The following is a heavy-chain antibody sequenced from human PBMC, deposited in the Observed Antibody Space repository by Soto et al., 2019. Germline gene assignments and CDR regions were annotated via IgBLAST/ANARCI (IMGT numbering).Heavy chain of an antibody. CDR1: GFIFSNYA. CDR2: ISGPGDST. J-gene: IGHJ4*02. Sequence: EVQLLESGGGLVQPGGSLRLSCAASGFIFSNYAMSWVRQAPGKGLEWVSAISGPGDSTYFADSAKGRFTISRDNSENTLYLQMNSLRAEDTAVYYCAKEGRSVGASSFDYWGQGTLVTVSS. D-gene: IGHD1-26*01. CDR3: AKEGRSVGASSFDY. V-gene: IGHV3-23*01.